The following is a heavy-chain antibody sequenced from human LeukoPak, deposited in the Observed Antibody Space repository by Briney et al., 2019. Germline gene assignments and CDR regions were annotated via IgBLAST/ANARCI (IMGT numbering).Heavy chain of an antibody. CDR1: GGSISSSSYY. CDR3: ARDKGYYYYMDV. CDR2: IYYSGST. V-gene: IGHV4-39*07. J-gene: IGHJ6*03. Sequence: PSETLSLTCTVSGGSISSSSYYWGWIRQPPGKGLEWIGSIYYSGSTYYNPSLKSRVTMSVDTSKNQFSLKLSSVTAADTAVYYCARDKGYYYYMDVWGKGTTVTVSS.